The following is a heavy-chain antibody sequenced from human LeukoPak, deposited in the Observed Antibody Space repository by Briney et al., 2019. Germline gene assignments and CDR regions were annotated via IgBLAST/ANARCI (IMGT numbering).Heavy chain of an antibody. Sequence: EASVKVSCKASGYTFTGYYTHWVRQAPGQGLEWMGWISAYNGNTNYAQRLQGRVTMTTDTSTSTAYMELRSLRSDDTAVYYCARGPYYDSSGYYYELPFDYWGQGTLVTVSS. CDR3: ARGPYYDSSGYYYELPFDY. CDR2: ISAYNGNT. V-gene: IGHV1-18*04. D-gene: IGHD3-22*01. CDR1: GYTFTGYY. J-gene: IGHJ4*02.